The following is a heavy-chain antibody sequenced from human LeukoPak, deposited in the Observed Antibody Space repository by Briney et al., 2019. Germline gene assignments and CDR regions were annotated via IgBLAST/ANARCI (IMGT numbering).Heavy chain of an antibody. Sequence: SETLSLTCTVSGVSMMTYYWSWVRQPPGKGLEWIGYIYFSGSTNYNASLQSRLSISLDTSKNQFSMSLTSVTAADTAVYYCARRAPSVYFDSWGQGTLVTVSS. CDR3: ARRAPSVYFDS. CDR1: GVSMMTYY. V-gene: IGHV4-59*01. CDR2: IYFSGST. J-gene: IGHJ4*02. D-gene: IGHD4-17*01.